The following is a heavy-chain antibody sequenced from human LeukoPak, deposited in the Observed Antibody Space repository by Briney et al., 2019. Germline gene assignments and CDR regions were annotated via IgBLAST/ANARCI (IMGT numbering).Heavy chain of an antibody. Sequence: PGGSLRLSCAASAFTFSIYGMSWVRQAPGKGLEWVSAISGSGGSTYYADSVKGRFTISRDNSKNTLYLQMNSLRAEDTAVYYCAELGITMIGGVWGKGTTVTISS. CDR1: AFTFSIYG. CDR3: AELGITMIGGV. CDR2: ISGSGGST. V-gene: IGHV3-23*01. D-gene: IGHD3-10*02. J-gene: IGHJ6*04.